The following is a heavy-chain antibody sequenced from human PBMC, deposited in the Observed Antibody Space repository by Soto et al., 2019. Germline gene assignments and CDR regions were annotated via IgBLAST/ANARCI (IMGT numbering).Heavy chain of an antibody. Sequence: SETLSLTCAVSGGSISSGGYFWTWIRQPPGKGLEWIGYIYYSGSTNYNPSLKSRVTISVDTSKNQFSLKLSSVTAADTAVYYCARGSDFLYYYGMDVWGQGTTVTVSS. V-gene: IGHV4-61*08. CDR2: IYYSGST. D-gene: IGHD5-12*01. CDR3: ARGSDFLYYYGMDV. J-gene: IGHJ6*02. CDR1: GGSISSGGYF.